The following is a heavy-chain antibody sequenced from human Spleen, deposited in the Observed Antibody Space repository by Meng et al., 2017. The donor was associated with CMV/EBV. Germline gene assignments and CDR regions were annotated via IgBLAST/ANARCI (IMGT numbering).Heavy chain of an antibody. CDR3: ARDRLAYCSAGSCSGFDR. J-gene: IGHJ4*02. CDR1: GFTFSSYA. CDR2: ISYDGSKK. Sequence: GESLKISCAASGFTFSSYAMHWVRQAPGKGLEWVALISYDGSKKYYADSVKGRFTISRDTSKYTLYPQMNSLRPEDTAVYFCARDRLAYCSAGSCSGFDRWGQGTLVTVSS. V-gene: IGHV3-30*04. D-gene: IGHD2-15*01.